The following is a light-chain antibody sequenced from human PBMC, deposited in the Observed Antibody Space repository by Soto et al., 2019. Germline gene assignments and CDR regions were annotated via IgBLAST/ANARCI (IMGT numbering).Light chain of an antibody. V-gene: IGLV2-11*01. CDR3: CSYAGSYTYV. Sequence: QSALTQPNSVSGSPGQSVTISCTGTSSDVGGYNYVSWYQQHPGKAPKLMIYDVSKRPSGVPDRFSGSKSGNTASLTISGLQAEDEADYYCCSYAGSYTYVFGSGTKLTVL. J-gene: IGLJ1*01. CDR1: SSDVGGYNY. CDR2: DVS.